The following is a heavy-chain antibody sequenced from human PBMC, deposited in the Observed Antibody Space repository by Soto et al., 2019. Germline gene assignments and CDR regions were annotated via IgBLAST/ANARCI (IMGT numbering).Heavy chain of an antibody. CDR1: GFIFSDHY. J-gene: IGHJ4*02. V-gene: IGHV3-72*01. D-gene: IGHD3-22*01. CDR3: AREHYYDSSGYLF. Sequence: EVQLVESGGGLVQPGGSLRLSCAASGFIFSDHYMDWVRQAPGKGLEWVGRTRNKANSYTTEYAASVKGRFTISRDDSKNSLYLQMNSLKTEDTAVYYCAREHYYDSSGYLFGGQGTLVTVSS. CDR2: TRNKANSYTT.